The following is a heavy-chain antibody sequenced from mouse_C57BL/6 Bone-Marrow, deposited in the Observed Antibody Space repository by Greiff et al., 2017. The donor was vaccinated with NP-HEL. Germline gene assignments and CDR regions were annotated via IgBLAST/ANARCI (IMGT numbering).Heavy chain of an antibody. V-gene: IGHV1-52*01. CDR2: IDPSDSET. CDR3: AREADGYYVFSLYFDY. D-gene: IGHD2-3*01. Sequence: QVQLQQPGAELVRPGSSVKLSCKASGYTFASYWMHWVEQRPIQGLEWIGNIDPSDSETHYNQKFKDKATLTVDKSSSTAYMQLSSLTSEDSAVYYCAREADGYYVFSLYFDYWGQGTTLTVSS. J-gene: IGHJ2*01. CDR1: GYTFASYW.